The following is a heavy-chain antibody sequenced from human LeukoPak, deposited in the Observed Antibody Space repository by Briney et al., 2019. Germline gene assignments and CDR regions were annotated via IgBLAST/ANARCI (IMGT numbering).Heavy chain of an antibody. CDR3: ARALLRYLDQTKFDP. J-gene: IGHJ5*02. D-gene: IGHD3-9*01. V-gene: IGHV3-11*01. CDR1: GFTFSDYY. Sequence: GGSLRLSCAASGFTFSDYYMSWIRQAPGKGLEWVSYISSSGSTIYYADSVKGRFTISRDNAKNSLYLQMNSLRAEDTAVYYCARALLRYLDQTKFDPWGQGTLVTVSS. CDR2: ISSSGSTI.